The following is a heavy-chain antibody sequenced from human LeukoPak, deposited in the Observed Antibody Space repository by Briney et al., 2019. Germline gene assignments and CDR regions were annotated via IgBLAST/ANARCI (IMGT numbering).Heavy chain of an antibody. CDR2: ISSSGGST. J-gene: IGHJ4*02. CDR1: GFTFSSYA. V-gene: IGHV3-23*01. CDR3: AKVWDTYYYDSSGSFDY. D-gene: IGHD3-22*01. Sequence: PGGSLRLSCAASGFTFSSYAMSWVRQAPGKGLEWVSAISSSGGSTYYADSVKGRFTIPRDNSKNTLYLQMNSLRAEDTAVYYCAKVWDTYYYDSSGSFDYWGQGTLVTVSS.